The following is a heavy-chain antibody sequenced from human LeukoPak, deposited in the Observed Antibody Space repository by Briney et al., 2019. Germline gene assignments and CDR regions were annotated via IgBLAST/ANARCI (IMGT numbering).Heavy chain of an antibody. Sequence: GGSLRLSCAASGFTFSSYAMSWVRQAPGKGLEWVAVISYDGSNKYYADSVKGRFTISRDNSKNTLYLQMNSLRAEDTAVYYCAREGEWELPLDYWGQGTLVTVSS. J-gene: IGHJ4*02. V-gene: IGHV3-30-3*01. CDR2: ISYDGSNK. CDR1: GFTFSSYA. CDR3: AREGEWELPLDY. D-gene: IGHD1-26*01.